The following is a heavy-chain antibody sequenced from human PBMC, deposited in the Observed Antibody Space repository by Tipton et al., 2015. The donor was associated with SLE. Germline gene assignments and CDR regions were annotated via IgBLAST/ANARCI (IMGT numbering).Heavy chain of an antibody. CDR2: IYTSGST. V-gene: IGHV4-61*02. Sequence: LRLSCTVSSASIRSGSYYWSWIRQPAGKGLEWIGRIYTSGSTNYNPSLKSRVTISVDTSKNHFSLNLSSVTAADTAVYYCATTTQRYCSGGRCYLVWDAFDIWGPGTMVTVSS. D-gene: IGHD2-15*01. J-gene: IGHJ3*02. CDR3: ATTTQRYCSGGRCYLVWDAFDI. CDR1: SASIRSGSYY.